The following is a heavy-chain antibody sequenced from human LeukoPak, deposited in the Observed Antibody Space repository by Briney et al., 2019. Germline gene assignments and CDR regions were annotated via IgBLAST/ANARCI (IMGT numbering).Heavy chain of an antibody. V-gene: IGHV1-69*04. CDR3: ARAFDDSSTYYFDY. CDR2: IIPILGIA. D-gene: IGHD3-22*01. Sequence: GASVKVSCKASGGTFSSHAISWVRQAPGQGLEWMGRIIPILGIANYAQKFQGRVTTTADKSTSTAYMELSSLRSEDTAVYYCARAFDDSSTYYFDYWGQGTLVTVSS. CDR1: GGTFSSHA. J-gene: IGHJ4*02.